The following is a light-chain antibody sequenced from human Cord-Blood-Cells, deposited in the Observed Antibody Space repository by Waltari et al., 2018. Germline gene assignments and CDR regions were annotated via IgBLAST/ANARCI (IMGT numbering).Light chain of an antibody. V-gene: IGKV3D-20*01. CDR2: DAS. CDR3: QQYGSSRSIT. J-gene: IGKJ5*01. Sequence: IVLTQSPATLSLSPGDRATLPSGARQSVSRSYVAWYQQKPGLAPSLHIYDASSRATGIPDRFSGSGSGTDFTLTISRLEPEDFAVYYCQQYGSSRSITFGQGTRLEIK. CDR1: QSVSRSY.